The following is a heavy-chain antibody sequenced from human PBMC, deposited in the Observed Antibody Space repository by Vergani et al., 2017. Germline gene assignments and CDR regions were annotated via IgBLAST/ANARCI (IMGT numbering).Heavy chain of an antibody. CDR2: VYTSGMT. D-gene: IGHD2-21*02. V-gene: IGHV4-61*02. Sequence: QVQLQESGPRLVRPSQTLSLTCTVSGGSLNTGAYYWSWIRPPAGKGLEWIGRVYTSGMTNYNPSLKSRVTILVDRSKSQLSLKLTSVTAGDTAVYYCARNPYCGGDCYSDAFDIWGQGTMVTVSS. J-gene: IGHJ3*02. CDR1: GGSLNTGAYY. CDR3: ARNPYCGGDCYSDAFDI.